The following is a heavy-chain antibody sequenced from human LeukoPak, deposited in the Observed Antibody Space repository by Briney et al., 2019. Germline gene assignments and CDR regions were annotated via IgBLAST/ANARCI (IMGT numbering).Heavy chain of an antibody. CDR3: ARDRSPYYGDYTYSDAFDI. D-gene: IGHD4-17*01. CDR2: ISAYNGNT. V-gene: IGHV1-18*01. CDR1: GYTFTTYG. Sequence: VASVKVSCKTSGYTFTTYGITWVRPAPGQGLEWMGWISAYNGNTNYAQKLQGRVTMTTDTSTNTAYMELRSLRSDDTAVYYCARDRSPYYGDYTYSDAFDIWGQGTMVTVSS. J-gene: IGHJ3*02.